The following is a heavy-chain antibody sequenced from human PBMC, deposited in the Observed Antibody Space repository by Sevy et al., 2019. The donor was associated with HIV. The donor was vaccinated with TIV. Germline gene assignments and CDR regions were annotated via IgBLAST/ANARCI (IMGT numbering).Heavy chain of an antibody. V-gene: IGHV4-38-2*01. J-gene: IGHJ6*02. CDR2: TYHGGST. CDR1: NFSISSGYY. Sequence: SETLSLTCGVSNFSISSGYYWGWIRQTPGKGLEWIGNTYHGGSTYYNPSLKSRVAISVDTSTNKLSLRLSSVTAADTAVYYRARQSGGDRLDYYGMDVWGQGTTVTVSS. D-gene: IGHD2-21*02. CDR3: ARQSGGDRLDYYGMDV.